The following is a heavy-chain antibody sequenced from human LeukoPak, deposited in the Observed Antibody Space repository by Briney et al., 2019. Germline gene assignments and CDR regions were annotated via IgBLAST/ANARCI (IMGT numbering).Heavy chain of an antibody. CDR1: GFTFSLYA. D-gene: IGHD3-16*02. CDR2: ISGSGGST. Sequence: GGSLRLSCAASGFTFSLYAMSWVRQAPGKGLEWVSAISGSGGSTYYADSVKGRFTISRDNSKNTLYLQMNSLRAEDTAVYYCAKLWVMITFGGVIDIEAPGSSGDYWGQGTLVTVSS. CDR3: AKLWVMITFGGVIDIEAPGSSGDY. J-gene: IGHJ4*02. V-gene: IGHV3-23*01.